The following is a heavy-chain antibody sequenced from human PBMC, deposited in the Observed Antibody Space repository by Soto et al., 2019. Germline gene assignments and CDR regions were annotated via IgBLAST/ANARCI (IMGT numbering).Heavy chain of an antibody. CDR2: LYYSGGT. D-gene: IGHD6-19*01. CDR1: GDSISSGTYY. J-gene: IGHJ4*01. V-gene: IGHV4-39*01. CDR3: ARHGQWLANDVY. Sequence: QLQLQESGPGLVKPSETLSLTCTVSGDSISSGTYYWGWIRQPPGKGLEWIGSLYYSGGTHYNPPLKRRVTISVDTSKNQLSLKLSSVTAADTAVYYCARHGQWLANDVYWGHGTLVTVSS.